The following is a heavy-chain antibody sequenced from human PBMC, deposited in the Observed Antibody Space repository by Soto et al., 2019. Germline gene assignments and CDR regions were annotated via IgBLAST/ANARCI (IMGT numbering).Heavy chain of an antibody. J-gene: IGHJ4*02. CDR1: GYSFPGFW. CDR2: IFPGDSDT. D-gene: IGHD5-12*01. CDR3: ARRGAGYNYDY. Sequence: VESLKISCGASGYSFPGFWIGWVRQMPGKGLEWMGIIFPGDSDTRYSPSFQGQVTISADKSISTAYLQWSSLKASDTAMYYCARRGAGYNYDYWGQGTLVTVSS. V-gene: IGHV5-51*01.